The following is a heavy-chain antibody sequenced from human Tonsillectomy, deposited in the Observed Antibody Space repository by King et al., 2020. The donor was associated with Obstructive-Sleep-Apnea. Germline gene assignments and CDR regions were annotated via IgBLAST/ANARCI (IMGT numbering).Heavy chain of an antibody. D-gene: IGHD5-12*01. V-gene: IGHV4-34*01. CDR2: INRSGSS. J-gene: IGHJ4*02. Sequence: VQLQQWGAGLLKPSETLSLTCVVYGGSFSGYWTWIRQPPGKGLEWIGEINRSGSSNYSPSLKSRVTISVDTSRNQFSLRLSSVTAADMAVYYCARSTFLKSGYDFFDFWGQGILVTVSS. CDR1: GGSFSGY. CDR3: ARSTFLKSGYDFFDF.